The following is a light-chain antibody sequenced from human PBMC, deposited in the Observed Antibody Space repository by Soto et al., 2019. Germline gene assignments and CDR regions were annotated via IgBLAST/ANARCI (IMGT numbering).Light chain of an antibody. CDR3: QQYGSSPRIT. V-gene: IGKV3-15*01. CDR2: GTS. CDR1: QSVASY. Sequence: IVMRQSPVTLSVSPGERATLSCGASQSVASYLAWYQHKPGQAPRLLIYGTSTRATGIPARFSGIGSGTDFTLTISSLQSADFAVYYCQQYGSSPRITFSQGTRLEIK. J-gene: IGKJ5*01.